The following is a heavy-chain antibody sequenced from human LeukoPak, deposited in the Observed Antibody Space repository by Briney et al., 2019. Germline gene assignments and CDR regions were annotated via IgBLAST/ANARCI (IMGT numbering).Heavy chain of an antibody. J-gene: IGHJ4*02. V-gene: IGHV3-30*02. CDR3: AKVPIVGATSRPFDY. CDR2: IRYDGSNE. Sequence: AGGSLRLSCAASGFTFSSYGMHWVRQAPGKGLEWVASIRYDGSNEYYADSVKGRFTISRDNSKNRLSLQMNSLRAEDTAVYYCAKVPIVGATSRPFDYWGQGTLVTVSS. CDR1: GFTFSSYG. D-gene: IGHD1-26*01.